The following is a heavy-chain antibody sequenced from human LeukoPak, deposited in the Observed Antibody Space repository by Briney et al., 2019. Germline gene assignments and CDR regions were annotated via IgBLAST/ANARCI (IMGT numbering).Heavy chain of an antibody. CDR3: ARGGFDWSQGPIDC. Sequence: GASVKVSCKAYGYTFMSHGISWVRQAPGQGLEWMGWISGSSSNTNYAQRLQGRVTMTTDTSTTTAYMELRSLRSDDTAVYYCARGGFDWSQGPIDCWGQGTLVTVSS. J-gene: IGHJ4*02. CDR2: ISGSSSNT. V-gene: IGHV1-18*01. CDR1: GYTFMSHG. D-gene: IGHD3-9*01.